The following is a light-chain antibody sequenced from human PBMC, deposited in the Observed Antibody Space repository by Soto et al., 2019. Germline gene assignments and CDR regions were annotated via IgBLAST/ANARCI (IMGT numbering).Light chain of an antibody. CDR3: QSYDSSLSGVV. CDR2: GNS. CDR1: SSNIGAGYD. J-gene: IGLJ2*01. V-gene: IGLV1-40*01. Sequence: QSVLTQPPSVSGAPGQRVTISCTGSSSNIGAGYDVHWYQQLPGTAPKLLIYGNSNRPSGVPDRFSGSKSGTSAPLAITGLQAEDEADYYCQSYDSSLSGVVFGGGTKLPV.